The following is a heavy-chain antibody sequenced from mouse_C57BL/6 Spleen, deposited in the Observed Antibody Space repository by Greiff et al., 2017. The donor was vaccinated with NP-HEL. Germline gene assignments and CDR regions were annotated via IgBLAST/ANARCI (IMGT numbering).Heavy chain of an antibody. CDR1: GYAFSSYW. D-gene: IGHD2-4*01. CDR3: ARSDYDPLDY. CDR2: IYPGDGDT. Sequence: VQLQQSGASVKISCKASGYAFSSYWMNWVKQRPGKGLEWIGQIYPGDGDTNYNGKFKGKATLTADKSSSTAYMPLSSLTSEDSAVYFCARSDYDPLDYWGQGTTLTVSS. V-gene: IGHV1-80*01. J-gene: IGHJ2*01.